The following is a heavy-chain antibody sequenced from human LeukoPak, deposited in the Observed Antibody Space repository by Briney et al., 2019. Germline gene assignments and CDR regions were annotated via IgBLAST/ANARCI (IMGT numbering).Heavy chain of an antibody. Sequence: GGSLRLSCVASGFTFSSYWMHWVRQDPRKGLVWVSRINGGGRNINYADSVRGRFTISRDNAKNTLYLQMNSLRAEDTALYYCARAWGSRGYRLLHYYYYYYMDVWGTGTTVTVSS. CDR3: ARAWGSRGYRLLHYYYYYYMDV. V-gene: IGHV3-74*01. CDR1: GFTFSSYW. D-gene: IGHD2/OR15-2a*01. CDR2: INGGGRNI. J-gene: IGHJ6*03.